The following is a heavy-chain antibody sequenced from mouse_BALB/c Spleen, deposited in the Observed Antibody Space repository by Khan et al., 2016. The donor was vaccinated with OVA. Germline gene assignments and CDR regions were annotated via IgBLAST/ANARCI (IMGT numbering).Heavy chain of an antibody. CDR2: IYPGSANA. CDR1: GYTFTDYY. Sequence: QVQLQQSGPELVKPGASVKISCKASGYTFTDYYINWVKQKPGQGPEWIGWIYPGSANAKYNEKFKGKATLTVDTSSSTAFMQLSSLTSEDTAVNFCAGGFDFWGQGTTLTVSS. J-gene: IGHJ2*01. V-gene: IGHV1-84*02. CDR3: AGGFDF.